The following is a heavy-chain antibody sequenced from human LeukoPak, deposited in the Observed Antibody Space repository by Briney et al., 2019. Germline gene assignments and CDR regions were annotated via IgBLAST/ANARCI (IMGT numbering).Heavy chain of an antibody. CDR2: VSSSGNTI. CDR1: GFTFSSYE. Sequence: PGGSLRLSCVASGFTFSSYEMNWVRQAPGKGLEWVSYVSSSGNTITYADSVKGRFTISRDNARNSLYLQMNSLRAEDTADYYCAREGYSGYVFDFWGQGTLVTVSS. V-gene: IGHV3-48*03. J-gene: IGHJ4*02. CDR3: AREGYSGYVFDF. D-gene: IGHD5-12*01.